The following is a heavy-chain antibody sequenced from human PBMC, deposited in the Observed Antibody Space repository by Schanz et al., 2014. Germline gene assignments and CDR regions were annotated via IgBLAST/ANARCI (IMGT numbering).Heavy chain of an antibody. CDR1: GFTFSSYA. D-gene: IGHD2-15*01. Sequence: VQLVESGGGVVQPGRSLRLSCAASGFTFSSYAMSWVRQAPGKGLEWVSTISASGGSTYYADSVKGRFTISRDNSKKILYLQMNSLRAEDTAVYYCAKARRKSNCSGGRCFHYSYYGMDVWGQGTTVTVSS. J-gene: IGHJ6*02. CDR3: AKARRKSNCSGGRCFHYSYYGMDV. V-gene: IGHV3-23*04. CDR2: ISASGGST.